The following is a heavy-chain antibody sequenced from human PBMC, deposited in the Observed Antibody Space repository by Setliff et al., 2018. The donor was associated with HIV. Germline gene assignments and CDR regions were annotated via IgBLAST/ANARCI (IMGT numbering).Heavy chain of an antibody. D-gene: IGHD3-16*01. CDR3: AAVPWGHSSLIIDH. CDR2: ISPNGNSM. J-gene: IGHJ4*02. CDR1: GFTFSDYY. Sequence: LRLSCAASGFTFSDYYMTWIRQAPGKGLEWVSYISPNGNSMYYADSVEGRFTISRDNAKNSVYLQMHSLRVEDTAVYYCAAVPWGHSSLIIDHWGQGTPVTVSS. V-gene: IGHV3-11*04.